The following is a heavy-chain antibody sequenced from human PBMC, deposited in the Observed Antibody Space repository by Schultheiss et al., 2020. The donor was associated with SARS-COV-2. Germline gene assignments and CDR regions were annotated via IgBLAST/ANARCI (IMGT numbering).Heavy chain of an antibody. CDR3: AKGRYYDSSGYFGYFDY. Sequence: GESLKISCSASGFTFSSYAMHWVRQAPGKGLEWVSAISGSGGSTYYADSVKGRFTISRDNAKNSLYLQMNSLRAEDTAVYYCAKGRYYDSSGYFGYFDYWGQGTLVTVSS. D-gene: IGHD3-22*01. V-gene: IGHV3-23*01. CDR1: GFTFSSYA. J-gene: IGHJ4*02. CDR2: ISGSGGST.